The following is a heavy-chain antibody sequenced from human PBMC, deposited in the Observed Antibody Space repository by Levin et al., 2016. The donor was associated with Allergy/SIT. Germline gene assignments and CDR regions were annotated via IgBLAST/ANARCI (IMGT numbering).Heavy chain of an antibody. J-gene: IGHJ4*02. CDR2: IYYSGST. V-gene: IGHV4-31*03. CDR1: GGSISSGGYY. D-gene: IGHD3-10*01. CDR3: ARDGGSGSPPDY. Sequence: SETLSLTCTVSGGSISSGGYYWSWIRQHPGKGLEWIGYIYYSGSTYYNPSLKSRVTISVDTSKNQFSLKLSSVTAADTAVYYCARDGGSGSPPDYWGQGTLVTVSS.